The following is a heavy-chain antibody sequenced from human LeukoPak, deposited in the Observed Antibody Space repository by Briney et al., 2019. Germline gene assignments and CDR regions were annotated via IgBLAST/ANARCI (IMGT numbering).Heavy chain of an antibody. CDR1: GYRFTSYW. CDR2: IYPGESDT. V-gene: IGHV5-51*01. J-gene: IGHJ4*02. Sequence: GEPRKISGKGSGYRFTSYWIGWVRQMPGKGLDWIGLIYPGESDTRYSPSFQGQVTISADKSISTAYLQWSSLKASDTDMYYCATAIAAAGKSYFDYWAQGTLVTVSS. D-gene: IGHD6-13*01. CDR3: ATAIAAAGKSYFDY.